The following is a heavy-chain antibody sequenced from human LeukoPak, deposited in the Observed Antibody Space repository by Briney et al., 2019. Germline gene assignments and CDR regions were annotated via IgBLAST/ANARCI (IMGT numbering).Heavy chain of an antibody. CDR3: ARVKRFPTVWFDP. Sequence: ASVTVSCKASGYTFRDYDINWVRLAAGQGLEWMGWVNPISGSTGYAQKFRDRIIMTRDTSITTAFMEPTSLTSDDTAIYYCARVKRFPTVWFDPWGQGTLVSVSS. CDR2: VNPISGST. V-gene: IGHV1-8*01. J-gene: IGHJ5*02. D-gene: IGHD3-10*01. CDR1: GYTFRDYD.